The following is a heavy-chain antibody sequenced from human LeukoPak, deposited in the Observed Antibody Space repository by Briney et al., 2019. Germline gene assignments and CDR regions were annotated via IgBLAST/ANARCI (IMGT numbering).Heavy chain of an antibody. CDR3: ARIEVTTKDYSDY. Sequence: PSETLSLTCTVSGGSISSSSYYWGWIRQPPGKGLEWIGSIYYSGSTYYNPSLKSRVTISVDTSKNQFSLKLSSVTAADTAEYYCARIEVTTKDYSDYWGQGILVTVSS. D-gene: IGHD4-17*01. CDR1: GGSISSSSYY. J-gene: IGHJ4*02. V-gene: IGHV4-39*01. CDR2: IYYSGST.